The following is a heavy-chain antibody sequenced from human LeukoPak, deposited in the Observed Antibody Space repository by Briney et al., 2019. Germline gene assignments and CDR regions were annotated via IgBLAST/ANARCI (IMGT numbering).Heavy chain of an antibody. D-gene: IGHD3-22*01. Sequence: PGGSLRLSCAASGVTFSSYWMSWVRQAPGKGPEWVANIKEDGSEKYYVDSVKGRFTISRDNAKNSVYLQMNSLRAEDTAVYYCARGRFNYDSTGYSSFYYWGQGTLVTVSS. CDR3: ARGRFNYDSTGYSSFYY. V-gene: IGHV3-7*01. J-gene: IGHJ4*02. CDR1: GVTFSSYW. CDR2: IKEDGSEK.